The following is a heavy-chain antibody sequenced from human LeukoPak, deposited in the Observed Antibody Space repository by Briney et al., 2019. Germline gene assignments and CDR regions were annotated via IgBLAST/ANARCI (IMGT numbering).Heavy chain of an antibody. CDR1: GGSISSYY. D-gene: IGHD1-26*01. CDR2: IYYSGST. Sequence: PSETLSLTCTVSGGSISSYYWSWIRQPPGKGLEWIGYIYYSGSTNYNPSLKSRVTISVDTSKNQFSLKLSSVTAADTAVYYCARGMVGATSSYWSQGTLVTVSS. J-gene: IGHJ4*02. CDR3: ARGMVGATSSY. V-gene: IGHV4-59*01.